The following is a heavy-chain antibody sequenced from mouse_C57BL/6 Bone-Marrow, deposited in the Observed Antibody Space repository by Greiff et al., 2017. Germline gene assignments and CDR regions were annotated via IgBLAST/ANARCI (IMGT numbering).Heavy chain of an antibody. V-gene: IGHV5-17*01. D-gene: IGHD4-1*01. CDR3: ARATGWFAY. CDR2: ISSGSSTI. Sequence: EVQVVESGGGLVKPGGSLKLSCAASGFTFSDYGMHWVRQAPEKGLEWVAYISSGSSTIYYADTVKGRFPISRDNAKNTLFLQMTSLRSEDTAMYYCARATGWFAYWGQGTLVTVSA. J-gene: IGHJ3*01. CDR1: GFTFSDYG.